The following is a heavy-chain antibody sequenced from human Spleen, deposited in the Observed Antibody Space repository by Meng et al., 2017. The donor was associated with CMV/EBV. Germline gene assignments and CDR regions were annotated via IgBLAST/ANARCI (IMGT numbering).Heavy chain of an antibody. CDR3: AKALTGRINTALDY. J-gene: IGHJ4*02. CDR1: GFTFDDYA. V-gene: IGHV3-9*01. CDR2: ISWNSGNI. D-gene: IGHD3-9*01. Sequence: SLKISCAAPGFTFDDYAMQWVRQPPGRGLEWVSGISWNSGNIAYADSVKGRFTISRDSAKNSLYLQMNSLRAEDTAFYYCAKALTGRINTALDYWGQGTLVTVSS.